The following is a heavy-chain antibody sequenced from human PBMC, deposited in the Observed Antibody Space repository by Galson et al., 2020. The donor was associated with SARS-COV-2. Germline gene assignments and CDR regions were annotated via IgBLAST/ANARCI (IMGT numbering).Heavy chain of an antibody. Sequence: GESLKISCQGSGLSFTGYGNWISWVRQMPGKGLEWMGRIDPGDSYTNYSPSFQGHVTISVDKSTSTAYLQWSSLMASDTAIYYCARLRVSAFVSSWLDPWGQGTLVTVSS. V-gene: IGHV5-10-1*01. CDR1: GLSFTGYGNW. CDR3: ARLRVSAFVSSWLDP. CDR2: IDPGDSYT. J-gene: IGHJ5*02. D-gene: IGHD2-8*01.